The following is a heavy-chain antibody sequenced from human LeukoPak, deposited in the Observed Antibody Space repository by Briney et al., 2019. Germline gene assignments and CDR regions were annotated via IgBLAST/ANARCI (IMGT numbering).Heavy chain of an antibody. D-gene: IGHD3-9*01. CDR3: ARMYYDILTGYWIFDY. CDR2: ISSSSSYI. CDR1: GFTFSSYS. V-gene: IGHV3-21*01. Sequence: GGSLRLSCAASGFTFSSYSMNWVRQAPGKGLEWVSSISSSSSYIYYADSVKGRFTISRDNAKNSLYLQMNSLRAEDTAVYYCARMYYDILTGYWIFDYWGQGTLVTVSS. J-gene: IGHJ4*02.